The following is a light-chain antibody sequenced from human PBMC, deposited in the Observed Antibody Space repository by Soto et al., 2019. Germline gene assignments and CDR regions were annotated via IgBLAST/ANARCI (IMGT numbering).Light chain of an antibody. J-gene: IGLJ3*02. CDR3: ETWGSNTHMV. CDR1: SGHSSYI. CDR2: LEGSGSY. V-gene: IGLV4-60*02. Sequence: QPVLTQSSSASASLGSSVKLTCTLSSGHSSYIIAWHQQQPGKAPRYLMKLEGSGSYNKGSGVPDRFSGSSSGADRYLTISNLQFEDEADYYCETWGSNTHMVFGGGTKLTVL.